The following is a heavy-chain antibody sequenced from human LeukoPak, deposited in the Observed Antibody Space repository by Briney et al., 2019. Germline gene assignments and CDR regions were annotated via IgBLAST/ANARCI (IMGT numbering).Heavy chain of an antibody. D-gene: IGHD1-26*01. CDR1: GFTFSSYE. V-gene: IGHV3-48*03. J-gene: IGHJ4*02. Sequence: GGSLRLSCAASGFTFSSYEMHWVRQPPGKGLEWVSYISSSDSTIYYADSVKGRFTISRDNAKNSLYLQMNSLRVEDTAVYYCARDDPRVGATDTDWGQGALVTVSS. CDR2: ISSSDSTI. CDR3: ARDDPRVGATDTD.